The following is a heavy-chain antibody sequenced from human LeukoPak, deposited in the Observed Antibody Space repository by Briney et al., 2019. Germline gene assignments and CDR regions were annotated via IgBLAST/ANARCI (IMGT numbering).Heavy chain of an antibody. V-gene: IGHV1-69*13. CDR3: ASPMLDVWGSYRC. CDR2: IIPIFGTA. CDR1: GGTFSSYA. Sequence: ASVKVSCKAPGGTFSSYAISWVRQAPGQGLEWMGGIIPIFGTANYAQKFQGRVTITADESTSTAYMELSSLRSEDTAVYYCASPMLDVWGSYRCWGQGTLVTVSS. D-gene: IGHD3-16*02. J-gene: IGHJ4*02.